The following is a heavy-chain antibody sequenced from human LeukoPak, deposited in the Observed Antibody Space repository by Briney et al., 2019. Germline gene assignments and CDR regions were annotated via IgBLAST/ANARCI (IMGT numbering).Heavy chain of an antibody. J-gene: IGHJ5*02. CDR2: IWYDGSNK. V-gene: IGHV3-33*01. CDR3: ARGVHTAMVKEPPWFDP. D-gene: IGHD5-18*01. CDR1: GFTFSSYG. Sequence: PGGSLRLSCAASGFTFSSYGMHWVRQAPGKGLEWVAVIWYDGSNKYYADSVKGRFTISRDNSKNTLYLQMNSLRAEDTAVYYCARGVHTAMVKEPPWFDPWGQGTLVTVSS.